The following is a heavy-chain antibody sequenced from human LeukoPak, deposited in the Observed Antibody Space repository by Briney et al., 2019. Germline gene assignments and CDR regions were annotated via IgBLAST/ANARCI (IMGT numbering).Heavy chain of an antibody. CDR1: GFTFSIYA. CDR2: ISSTTGYT. V-gene: IGHV3-11*03. CDR3: ARYSGSYDYFDY. D-gene: IGHD1-26*01. Sequence: GGSLRLSCAASGFTFSIYAMSWIRQAPGKGLEWVSYISSTTGYTNYADSVKGRFTISRDNAKNSLYLQMNSLRAEDTAVYYCARYSGSYDYFDYWGQGTLVTVSS. J-gene: IGHJ4*02.